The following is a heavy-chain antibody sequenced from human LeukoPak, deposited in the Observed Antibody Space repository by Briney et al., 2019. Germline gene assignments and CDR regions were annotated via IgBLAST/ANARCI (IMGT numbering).Heavy chain of an antibody. Sequence: ASVKVSCKASGYTFTSYYMHWVRQAPGQGLEWMVIINPSSGSTSYAQKFHGRVTMTRDKSTSTVYMELSSLGSDDTAVYYCARGLDGDYGFDPWGQGTLVTVSS. CDR3: ARGLDGDYGFDP. J-gene: IGHJ5*02. D-gene: IGHD4-17*01. CDR2: INPSSGST. CDR1: GYTFTSYY. V-gene: IGHV1-46*03.